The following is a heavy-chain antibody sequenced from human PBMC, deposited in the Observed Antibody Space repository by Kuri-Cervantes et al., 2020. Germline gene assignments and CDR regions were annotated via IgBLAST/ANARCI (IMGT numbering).Heavy chain of an antibody. D-gene: IGHD3-22*01. J-gene: IGHJ4*02. CDR2: ISAYDGQT. Sequence: ASVKVSCKASGYKFTSYGVSWVRQAPGQGLEWMGYISAYDGQTNYEQKFQGRATMTTDTSTSTAYMELRSLRSDDTAVYYCARDGPDRSGYYLDSWGQGTPVTVSS. CDR3: ARDGPDRSGYYLDS. CDR1: GYKFTSYG. V-gene: IGHV1-18*01.